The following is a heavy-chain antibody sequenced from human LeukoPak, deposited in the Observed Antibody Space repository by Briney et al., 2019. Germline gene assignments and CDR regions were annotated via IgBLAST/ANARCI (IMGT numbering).Heavy chain of an antibody. CDR1: GGPLTSYY. Sequence: PSETLSLTCAVSGGPLTSYYWSWIRQPPGKGLEWIGYISQSGNSYFTPSLNSRATISVDKSKNSFSLNLNFVTAADTAVYYCARDQVDYTIPDHFDSWGKGILVIVSS. CDR2: ISQSGNS. CDR3: ARDQVDYTIPDHFDS. V-gene: IGHV4-59*06. J-gene: IGHJ4*02. D-gene: IGHD2-2*02.